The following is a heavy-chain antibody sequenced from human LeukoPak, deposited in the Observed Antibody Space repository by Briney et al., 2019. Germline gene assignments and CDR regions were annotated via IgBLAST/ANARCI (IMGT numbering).Heavy chain of an antibody. CDR2: IHPEGNEK. Sequence: TGGSLRLSCAASGFTFSSYAMSWVRQATGRGLEWVANIHPEGNEKYHVESVKGRFTISRDNAKNSLFLQMNGLRVEDTAVYYCARGDDFSGDHWGQGTLVTVSS. J-gene: IGHJ4*02. CDR3: ARGDDFSGDH. D-gene: IGHD1-1*01. V-gene: IGHV3-7*04. CDR1: GFTFSSYA.